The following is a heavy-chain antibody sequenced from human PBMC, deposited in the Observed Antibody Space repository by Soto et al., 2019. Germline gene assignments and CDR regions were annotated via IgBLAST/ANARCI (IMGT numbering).Heavy chain of an antibody. Sequence: GGSLRLSCAASGFTFSSYAMSWVRQAPGKGLEWVSAISGSGGSTYYADSVKGRFTISRDNSKNTLYLQMNSLRAEDTAVYYCAKDLAVAAAVLLWFGELGFDYWGQGTLVTVSS. CDR2: ISGSGGST. V-gene: IGHV3-23*01. J-gene: IGHJ4*02. CDR1: GFTFSSYA. CDR3: AKDLAVAAAVLLWFGELGFDY. D-gene: IGHD3-10*01.